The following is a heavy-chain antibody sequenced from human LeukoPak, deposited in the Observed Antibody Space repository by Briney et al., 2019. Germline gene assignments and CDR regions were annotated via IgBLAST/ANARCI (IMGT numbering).Heavy chain of an antibody. Sequence: GASVTVSCKASGCTFTGYYMHWVRQAPGQGLEWMGWINPNSGGTNYAQKFQDRVTMTRDTSISTAYMELSRRRSDDTAVYYCARGQPLTSMRVVVIELDYWGQGTLVTVSS. CDR1: GCTFTGYY. J-gene: IGHJ4*02. V-gene: IGHV1-2*02. D-gene: IGHD3-22*01. CDR3: ARGQPLTSMRVVVIELDY. CDR2: INPNSGGT.